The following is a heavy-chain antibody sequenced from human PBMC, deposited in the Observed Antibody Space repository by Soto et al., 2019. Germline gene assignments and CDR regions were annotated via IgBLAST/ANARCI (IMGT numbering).Heavy chain of an antibody. CDR3: AKRSTTGTYYFDS. J-gene: IGHJ4*02. CDR2: ISGSGGST. Sequence: GGSLRLSCAASGFTFSSYAMSWVRQAPGKGLEWVSAISGSGGSTYYADSVKGRFTISRDNSKNTLFLQMNTLKDEDTAVYFCAKRSTTGTYYFDSWGQGTLVTVPS. V-gene: IGHV3-23*01. D-gene: IGHD1-1*01. CDR1: GFTFSSYA.